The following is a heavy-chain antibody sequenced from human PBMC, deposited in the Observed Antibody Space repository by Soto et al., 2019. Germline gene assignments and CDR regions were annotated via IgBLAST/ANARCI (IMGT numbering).Heavy chain of an antibody. J-gene: IGHJ4*02. CDR2: IYYSGST. CDR3: AGHFWSGYYTQYYFDY. CDR1: GGSISSYY. D-gene: IGHD3-3*02. V-gene: IGHV4-59*01. Sequence: TSETLSLTCTVSGGSISSYYWSWIRQPPGKGLEWIGYIYYSGSTNYNPSLKSRVTISVDTSKNQFSLKLSSVTAADTAVYYCAGHFWSGYYTQYYFDYWGQGTLVTVSS.